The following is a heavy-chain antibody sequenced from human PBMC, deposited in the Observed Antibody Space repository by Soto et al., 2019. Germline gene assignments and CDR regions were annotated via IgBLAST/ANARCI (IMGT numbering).Heavy chain of an antibody. CDR3: ARGPYSSGGEKTPRNDY. CDR1: GYTFTSYG. Sequence: GASVKVSCKASGYTFTSYGISWVRQAPGQGLEWMGWISAYNGNTNYAQKLQGRVTTTTDTSTSTAYMELRSLRSDDTAVYYCARGPYSSGGEKTPRNDYWGQGTLVTVSS. J-gene: IGHJ4*02. D-gene: IGHD6-19*01. V-gene: IGHV1-18*01. CDR2: ISAYNGNT.